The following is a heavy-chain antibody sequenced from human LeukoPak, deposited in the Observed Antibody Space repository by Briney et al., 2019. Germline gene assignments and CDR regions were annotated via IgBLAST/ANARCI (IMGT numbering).Heavy chain of an antibody. D-gene: IGHD2-8*01. Sequence: SETLSLTCTVSGGSISSYSWSWIRQPPGRGLEWIAVIYNGGKTNYNPSVKSRVTISRDTSKNQVFLRLSSASAADTAVYYCARSPGGVNNWFDPWGQGTLVTVSS. CDR2: IYNGGKT. CDR3: ARSPGGVNNWFDP. CDR1: GGSISSYS. J-gene: IGHJ5*02. V-gene: IGHV4-59*01.